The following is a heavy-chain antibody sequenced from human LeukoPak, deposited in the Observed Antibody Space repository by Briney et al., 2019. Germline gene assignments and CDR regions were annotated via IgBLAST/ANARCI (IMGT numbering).Heavy chain of an antibody. J-gene: IGHJ6*03. CDR3: ARFAAGGSYYYYMDV. CDR1: GFTFSSYA. D-gene: IGHD6-25*01. CDR2: ISYDGSNK. V-gene: IGHV3-30-3*01. Sequence: GRSLRLSCAASGFTFSSYAMHWVRQAPGKGLEWVAVISYDGSNKYYADSVKGRFTISRDNSKNTLYLQMNSLRADDTAVYYCARFAAGGSYYYYMDVWGKGTTVTVSS.